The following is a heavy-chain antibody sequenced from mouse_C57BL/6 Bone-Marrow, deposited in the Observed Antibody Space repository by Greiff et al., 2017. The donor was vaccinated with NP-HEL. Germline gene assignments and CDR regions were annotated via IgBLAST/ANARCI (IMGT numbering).Heavy chain of an antibody. J-gene: IGHJ3*01. CDR3: TNYGSSAAY. Sequence: EVQLQQPGAELVMPGASVKLSCTASGFNIKDDYMHWVKQRPEQGLEWIGWIDPENGDTEYASKFQGKATITADTSSNTAYLQLSSLTSEDTAVYYCTNYGSSAAYWGQGTLVTVSA. CDR2: IDPENGDT. CDR1: GFNIKDDY. V-gene: IGHV14-4*01. D-gene: IGHD1-1*01.